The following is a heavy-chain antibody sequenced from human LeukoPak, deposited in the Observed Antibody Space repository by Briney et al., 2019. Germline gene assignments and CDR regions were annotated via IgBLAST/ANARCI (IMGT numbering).Heavy chain of an antibody. CDR2: ISSSSSYI. CDR1: GFTFSSYS. Sequence: GGSLRLSCAASGFTFSSYSMNWVRLAPGKGLEWVSSISSSSSYIYYADSVKGRFTISRDNAKNSLYLQMNSLRAEDTAVYYCARGRPLRYYYDSSGYLGDYWGQGTLVTVSS. CDR3: ARGRPLRYYYDSSGYLGDY. V-gene: IGHV3-21*01. D-gene: IGHD3-22*01. J-gene: IGHJ4*02.